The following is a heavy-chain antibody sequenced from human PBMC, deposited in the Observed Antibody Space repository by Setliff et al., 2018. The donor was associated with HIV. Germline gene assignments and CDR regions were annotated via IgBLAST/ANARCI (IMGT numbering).Heavy chain of an antibody. CDR1: GGTSSNYA. CDR2: ISPIFGTS. V-gene: IGHV1-69*13. D-gene: IGHD3-16*02. J-gene: IGHJ4*02. Sequence: SVKVSCKASGGTSSNYAINWVRQAPGQGLEWMGGISPIFGTSNYAQKFQGRVTITADESTSTAYMELRSLRSDDTAVYYCARAYYDSVWGSHRYRFYYFDYWGQGSLVTVSS. CDR3: ARAYYDSVWGSHRYRFYYFDY.